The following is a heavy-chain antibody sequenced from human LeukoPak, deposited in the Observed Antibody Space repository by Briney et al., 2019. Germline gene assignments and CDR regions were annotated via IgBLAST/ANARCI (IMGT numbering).Heavy chain of an antibody. CDR1: GGSISSGGYY. Sequence: PSETLSLTCTVSGGSISSGGYYWSWIRQHPGKGLEWIGYIYYSGSTYYNPSLKSRVTMSVDTSKNQFSLKLSSVTAADTAVYYCARDRRNAFDYWGRGTLVTVSS. V-gene: IGHV4-31*03. J-gene: IGHJ4*02. CDR2: IYYSGST. CDR3: ARDRRNAFDY.